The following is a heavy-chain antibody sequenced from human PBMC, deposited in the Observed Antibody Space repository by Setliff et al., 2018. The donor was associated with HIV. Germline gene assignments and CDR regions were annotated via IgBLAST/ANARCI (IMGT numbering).Heavy chain of an antibody. D-gene: IGHD6-19*01. CDR1: GYTFTSYY. J-gene: IGHJ4*02. CDR2: INPSSGST. CDR3: ARRRAVGGPTKFDS. V-gene: IGHV1-46*01. Sequence: GASVKVSCKASGYTFTSYYMHWVRQAPGQGLEWMGIINPSSGSTTYAQKFQGRVTITADTSTDTAYMDLSSLRSEDTAVYYCARRRAVGGPTKFDSWGQGTLVTVSS.